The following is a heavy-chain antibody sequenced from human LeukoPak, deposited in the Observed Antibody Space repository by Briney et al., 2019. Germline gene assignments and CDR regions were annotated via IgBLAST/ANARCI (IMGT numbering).Heavy chain of an antibody. D-gene: IGHD3-22*01. Sequence: SETLSLTCSVSGDSITYFYWSWIRQGAAKGLEWIGRVSSSGSTDYNASLKSRVTISVDTSKNQFSLKLSSVTAADTAVYYCARATNYYDSSGYYFFDPWGQGTLVTVSS. V-gene: IGHV4-4*07. CDR1: GDSITYFY. CDR2: VSSSGST. CDR3: ARATNYYDSSGYYFFDP. J-gene: IGHJ5*02.